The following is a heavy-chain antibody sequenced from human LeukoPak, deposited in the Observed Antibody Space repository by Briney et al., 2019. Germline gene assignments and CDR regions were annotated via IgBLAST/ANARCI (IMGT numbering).Heavy chain of an antibody. J-gene: IGHJ6*02. D-gene: IGHD2-2*01. CDR1: GGTFSSYG. CDR3: ARVPSCSSTSCYPYYYYGMDV. CDR2: IIPIFGTA. V-gene: IGHV1-69*13. Sequence: ASVNVSCTASGGTFSSYGISWVRQAPGQGLEWMGRIIPIFGTANYAETFQGRVTITADESTSTAYLELSSLRSEDTAVYYCARVPSCSSTSCYPYYYYGMDVWGQGTTVTVSS.